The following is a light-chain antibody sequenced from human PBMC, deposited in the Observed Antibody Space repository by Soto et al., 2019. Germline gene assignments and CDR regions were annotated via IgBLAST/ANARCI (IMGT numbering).Light chain of an antibody. CDR1: QSISSSY. CDR3: SNWPPIT. Sequence: EIGLTQSAGTLSLSPGERDTLXCRASQSISSSYLAWYQQKPCQAPRLLIYDASNRANGIPARFSGSASGTDCTLTISSLEPEDFAVDYCSNWPPITFGQGTRLEIK. J-gene: IGKJ5*01. CDR2: DAS. V-gene: IGKV3-20*01.